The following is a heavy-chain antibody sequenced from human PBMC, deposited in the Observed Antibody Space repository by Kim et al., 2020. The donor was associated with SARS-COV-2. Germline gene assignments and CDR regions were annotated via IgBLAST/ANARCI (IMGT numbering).Heavy chain of an antibody. Sequence: GGSLRLSCAASGFTVGTSYMTWVRQAPGKGLEWVSAIYSGGDTYYADSVRGRFTISRDNSKSTLYLQMNSMRAEDTAVYYCARISGTYNPSPFDYWGQGTVVTVAS. D-gene: IGHD1-26*01. CDR3: ARISGTYNPSPFDY. CDR2: IYSGGDT. J-gene: IGHJ4*02. V-gene: IGHV3-53*01. CDR1: GFTVGTSY.